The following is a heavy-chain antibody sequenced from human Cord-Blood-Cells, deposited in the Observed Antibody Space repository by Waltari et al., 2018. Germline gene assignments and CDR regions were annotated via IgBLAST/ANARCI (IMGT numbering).Heavy chain of an antibody. CDR3: ARLTHCSSTSCSSRDAFDI. Sequence: QVQLVQSGAEVKKPGASVKVSCKASGYPFTGYSLHWVRQAPGQGLEWMGWINPNSGGTNYAQKFQGRVTMTRDTSISTAYMELSRLRSDDTAVYYCARLTHCSSTSCSSRDAFDIWGQGTMVTVSS. J-gene: IGHJ3*02. V-gene: IGHV1-2*02. D-gene: IGHD2-2*01. CDR2: INPNSGGT. CDR1: GYPFTGYS.